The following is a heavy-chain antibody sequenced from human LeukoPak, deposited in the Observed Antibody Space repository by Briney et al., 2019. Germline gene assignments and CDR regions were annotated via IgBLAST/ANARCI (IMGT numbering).Heavy chain of an antibody. V-gene: IGHV3-30-3*01. J-gene: IGHJ4*02. CDR3: ARAPSSSLRFLEWLLYDY. Sequence: GGSLRLSCAASGFTFSSYAMHWVRRAPGKGLEWVAVISYDGSNKYYADSVKGRFTISRDNSKNTLYLQMNSLRAEDTAVYYCARAPSSSLRFLEWLLYDYWGQGTLVTVSS. D-gene: IGHD3-3*01. CDR1: GFTFSSYA. CDR2: ISYDGSNK.